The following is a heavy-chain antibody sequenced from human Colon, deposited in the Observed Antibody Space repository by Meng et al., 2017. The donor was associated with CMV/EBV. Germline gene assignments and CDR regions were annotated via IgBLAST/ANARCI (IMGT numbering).Heavy chain of an antibody. CDR1: GFGFSKFE. CDR3: AVLAVAEPISY. D-gene: IGHD6-19*01. Sequence: GESLKISCAAAGFGFSKFEMNWLRQAPGKGLEWISYISSTGSTIYYADSVEGRFTISRDDSENTAYLQMNSLRTEDTAVYYCAVLAVAEPISYWGQGTLVTVSS. J-gene: IGHJ4*02. CDR2: ISSTGSTI. V-gene: IGHV3-48*03.